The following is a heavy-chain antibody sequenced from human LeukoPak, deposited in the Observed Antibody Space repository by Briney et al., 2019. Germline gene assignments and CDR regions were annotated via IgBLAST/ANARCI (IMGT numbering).Heavy chain of an antibody. D-gene: IGHD1-26*01. CDR3: GRQGYTASYYFLDF. J-gene: IGHJ4*02. V-gene: IGHV4-4*07. CDR2: IYTTGAT. Sequence: SETLSLTCTVSSGSIKSYYWGWVRQPPGKGLEWIGRIYTTGATQYNPSLKSRVTMSIDTSTNQFSLNLTSMTAADTAVYYCGRQGYTASYYFLDFWSQGTLDAVS. CDR1: SGSIKSYY.